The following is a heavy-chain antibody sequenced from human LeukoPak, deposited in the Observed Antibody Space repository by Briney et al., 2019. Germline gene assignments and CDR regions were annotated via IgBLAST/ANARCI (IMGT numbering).Heavy chain of an antibody. CDR3: AAEYSSSPGFDY. CDR1: GGTFSSYA. J-gene: IGHJ4*02. CDR2: IIPIFGTA. D-gene: IGHD6-6*01. V-gene: IGHV1-69*05. Sequence: SVKVSCKASGGTFSSYAISWVRQAPGQGLEWMGGIIPIFGTANYAQKFQGRVTITTDESTSTAYMELSSLRSEDTAVYYCAAEYSSSPGFDYRGQGTLVTVSS.